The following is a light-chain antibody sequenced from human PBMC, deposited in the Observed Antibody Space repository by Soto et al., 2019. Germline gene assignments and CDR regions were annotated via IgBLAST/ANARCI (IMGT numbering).Light chain of an antibody. V-gene: IGKV1-5*03. CDR2: KTS. Sequence: DIHMTQSPSTLSASVGERVTLTCRASQSLTTWLAWYQQKPGKAPNLLIYKTSSLETGVPSRFSGSGSGTEFTLTISSLQPDDFATYYCQHWTDYSWTFGQGTKVEVK. CDR1: QSLTTW. CDR3: QHWTDYSWT. J-gene: IGKJ1*01.